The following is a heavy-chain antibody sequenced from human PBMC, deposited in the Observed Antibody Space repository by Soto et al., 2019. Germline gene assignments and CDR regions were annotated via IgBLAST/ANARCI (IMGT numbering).Heavy chain of an antibody. J-gene: IGHJ5*02. CDR2: TSNNGNT. CDR1: GFPFNTYA. Sequence: PGGSLRLSCEASGFPFNTYAMTWFRQVPGMGLEWVATTSNNGNTDFAESVRGRFTVSRDNSKNILYLQMTNLRVEDAAIYFCAKDLRPGLIVPTKSGFDPWGQGTLVTLSS. D-gene: IGHD2-21*01. V-gene: IGHV3-23*01. CDR3: AKDLRPGLIVPTKSGFDP.